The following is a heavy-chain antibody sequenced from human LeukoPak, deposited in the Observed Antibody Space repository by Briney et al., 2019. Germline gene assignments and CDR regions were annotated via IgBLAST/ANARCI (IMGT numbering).Heavy chain of an antibody. CDR2: ISGSGGST. J-gene: IGHJ4*02. V-gene: IGHV3-23*01. Sequence: GGSLRLSCAASGFTFSSYAMSWVRQAPGKGLEWVSAISGSGGSTYYADSVKGRFTISRDNSKNTLYLQMNSLRAEDTAVYYCAKDRPPVYDYVWGSYLRDYWGQGTLVTVSS. CDR1: GFTFSSYA. CDR3: AKDRPPVYDYVWGSYLRDY. D-gene: IGHD3-16*02.